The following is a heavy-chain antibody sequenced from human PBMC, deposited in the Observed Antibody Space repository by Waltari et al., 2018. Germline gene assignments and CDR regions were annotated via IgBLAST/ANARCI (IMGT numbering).Heavy chain of an antibody. CDR2: IDHGGTT. D-gene: IGHD4-17*01. V-gene: IGHV4-4*02. CDR3: ARYVYGDYFVEY. CDR1: GGSISTNNW. Sequence: QVQLQESGPGLVTPSGTLSLTCDVSGGSISTNNWWSWVRQSPGKGLEWIGEIDHGGTTNYNPSLKSRVTMSVDKSQNQFSLKLSSVTAADTAIYYCARYVYGDYFVEYWGQGTLVTVSS. J-gene: IGHJ4*02.